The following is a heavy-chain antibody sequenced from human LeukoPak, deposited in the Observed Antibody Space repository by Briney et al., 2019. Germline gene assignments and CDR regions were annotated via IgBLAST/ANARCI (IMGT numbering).Heavy chain of an antibody. CDR2: ISAYNGNT. J-gene: IGHJ4*02. V-gene: IGHV1-18*01. CDR3: ARQFSTYYYDSSGYLY. D-gene: IGHD3-22*01. CDR1: GYTFTSYG. Sequence: GASVKVSCKASGYTFTSYGISWVRQAPGQGLEWMGWISAYNGNTNYAQKLQGRVTMTTDTSTSTAYMELRSLRSDDTAVYYCARQFSTYYYDSSGYLYWGQGTLVTVSS.